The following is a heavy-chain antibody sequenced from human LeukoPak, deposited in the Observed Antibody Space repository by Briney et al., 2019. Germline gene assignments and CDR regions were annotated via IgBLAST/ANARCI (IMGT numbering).Heavy chain of an antibody. CDR1: GGSFSGYY. J-gene: IGHJ4*02. CDR2: INHSGST. Sequence: PSETLSLTCAVYGGSFSGYYWSWIRQPPGKGLEWIGEINHSGSTNYNPSLKSRVTISVDTSKNQFSLKLSSVTAADTAVYYCARHVLLWFGELTYFDYWGQGTLVTVSS. D-gene: IGHD3-10*01. V-gene: IGHV4-34*01. CDR3: ARHVLLWFGELTYFDY.